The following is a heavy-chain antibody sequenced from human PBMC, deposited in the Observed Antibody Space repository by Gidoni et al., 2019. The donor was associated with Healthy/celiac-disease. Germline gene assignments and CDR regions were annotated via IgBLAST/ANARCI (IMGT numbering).Heavy chain of an antibody. J-gene: IGHJ4*02. CDR2: ISGSGVTT. D-gene: IGHD6-19*01. CDR1: RFTFRIHA. Sequence: EVRLSQSRGDSPQPGGPLRLSSPASRFTFRIHAMSCVRQAPGKGLGWYSAISGSGVTTYYADSVKGRFTISRDNSKNTLYLRMNSLRDEDAAVYYCGGGSEYSSGWYPYYFDYWGRGTLVTVSS. CDR3: GGGSEYSSGWYPYYFDY. V-gene: IGHV3-23*01.